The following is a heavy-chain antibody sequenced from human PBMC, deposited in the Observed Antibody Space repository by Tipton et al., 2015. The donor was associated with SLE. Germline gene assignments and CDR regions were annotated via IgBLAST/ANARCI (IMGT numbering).Heavy chain of an antibody. CDR1: GYIFTSFG. CDR3: AREGGNLYYYYGMDV. J-gene: IGHJ6*02. Sequence: QSGPEVKKPGASVKVSCKASGYIFTSFGISWVRQAPGQGLEWMGWISAYNGDTNYAQKLQGRVTMTTDTSTITAYMELRSLRSDDTAVYYCAREGGNLYYYYGMDVWGQGTTVTVSS. D-gene: IGHD1-14*01. V-gene: IGHV1-18*01. CDR2: ISAYNGDT.